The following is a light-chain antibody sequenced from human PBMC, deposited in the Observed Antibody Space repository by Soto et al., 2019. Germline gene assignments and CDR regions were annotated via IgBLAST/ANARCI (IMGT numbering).Light chain of an antibody. CDR3: QQYNTYST. V-gene: IGKV1-5*01. J-gene: IGKJ5*01. Sequence: DIQMTQSPSALSASVGDRVNITCRASQSISDYLAWYQDKPGKAPRLLIYDASNLKSGVPSRFSGNGSGTEFTLTISSLQPDDFATYYCQQYNTYSTFGQGTRLEI. CDR2: DAS. CDR1: QSISDY.